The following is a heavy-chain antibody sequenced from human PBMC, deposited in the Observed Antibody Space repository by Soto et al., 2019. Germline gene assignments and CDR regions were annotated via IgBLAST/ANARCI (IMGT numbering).Heavy chain of an antibody. CDR3: APTIGGDSSGWDELHYHETDYYYYTYV. V-gene: IGHV2-26*01. CDR1: GFSLSNARMG. Sequence: QVTLKESGPVLVKPTETLTLTCTVSGFSLSNARMGVSWIRQPPGKALEWRAHIFSNDEKYYSPSLKSRLTISKATSKSQVVLTMPNMEPVDTASYDCAPTIGGDSSGWDELHYHETDYYYYTYVGGKESTVTFSS. CDR2: IFSNDEK. D-gene: IGHD6-19*01. J-gene: IGHJ6*03.